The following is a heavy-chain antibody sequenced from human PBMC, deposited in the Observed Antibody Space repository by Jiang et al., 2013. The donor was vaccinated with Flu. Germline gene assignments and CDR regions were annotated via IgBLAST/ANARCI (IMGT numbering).Heavy chain of an antibody. D-gene: IGHD1-26*01. Sequence: GGSISSSSTTGAGSASPQEGAGVDWEYHYYGSTYYNPSLKSRVTISVDTSKNQFSLKLSSVTAADTAVYYCARLRVTTPYWYFDLWGRGTLVTVSS. CDR1: GGSISSSSTT. J-gene: IGHJ2*01. CDR2: HYYGST. V-gene: IGHV4-39*01. CDR3: ARLRVTTPYWYFDL.